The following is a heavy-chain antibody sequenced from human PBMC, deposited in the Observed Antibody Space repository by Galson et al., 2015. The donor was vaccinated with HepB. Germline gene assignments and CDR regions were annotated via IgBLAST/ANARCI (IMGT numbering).Heavy chain of an antibody. CDR2: ISAYNGNT. CDR1: GYTFTSYG. D-gene: IGHD5-12*01. V-gene: IGHV1-18*01. J-gene: IGHJ6*02. Sequence: SVKVSCKASGYTFTSYGISWVRQAPGQGLEWMGWISAYNGNTNYAQKLQGRVTMTTDTSTSTAYMELRSLRSDDTAVYYCARVYSGYDYLSFDYWGQGTLVTVSSGSASAPTLGGMDVWGQGTTVTVSS. CDR3: ARVYSGYDYLSFDYWGQGTLVTVSSGSASAPTLGGMDV.